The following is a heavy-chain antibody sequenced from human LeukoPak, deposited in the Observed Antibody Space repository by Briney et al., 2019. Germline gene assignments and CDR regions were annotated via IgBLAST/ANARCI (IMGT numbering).Heavy chain of an antibody. D-gene: IGHD5-24*01. J-gene: IGHJ4*02. V-gene: IGHV4-38-2*02. Sequence: SETLSLTCTVSGYSISSGYYWGWIRQPPGKGLEWIGSIYRSGSTYYNPSLKIRVTISVDTSKNQFSLKLSSVTAADTAVYYCASTIHWGQGTLVTVSS. CDR3: ASTIH. CDR2: IYRSGST. CDR1: GYSISSGYY.